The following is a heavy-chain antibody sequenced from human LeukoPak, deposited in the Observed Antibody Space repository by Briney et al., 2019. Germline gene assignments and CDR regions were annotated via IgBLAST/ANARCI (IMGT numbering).Heavy chain of an antibody. CDR1: GYTFTDYY. CDR3: ARDRGRRITMIVVVPSYYYYMDV. CDR2: INPNSGGT. V-gene: IGHV1-2*02. J-gene: IGHJ6*03. D-gene: IGHD3-22*01. Sequence: ASVKVSCKASGYTFTDYYIHWVRQAPGQGLEWMGWINPNSGGTNYAQKFQGRVTMTRDTSISTAYMELSRLRSDDTAVYYCARDRGRRITMIVVVPSYYYYMDVWGKGTTVTVSS.